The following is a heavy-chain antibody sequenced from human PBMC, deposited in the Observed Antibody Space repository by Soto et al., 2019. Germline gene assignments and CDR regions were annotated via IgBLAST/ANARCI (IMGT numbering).Heavy chain of an antibody. J-gene: IGHJ4*02. CDR3: AKYTAYSSSAAFDY. CDR2: ISGSGGST. V-gene: IGHV3-23*01. D-gene: IGHD6-6*01. Sequence: EVQLLESGGGLVQPGGSLRLSCAASGFTFSSYAMSWVRQAPGKGLEWVSAISGSGGSTYYADSVKGRFNISRDNSKNTLYLQMNSLIAEDTAVYYCAKYTAYSSSAAFDYWGQGTLVTVSS. CDR1: GFTFSSYA.